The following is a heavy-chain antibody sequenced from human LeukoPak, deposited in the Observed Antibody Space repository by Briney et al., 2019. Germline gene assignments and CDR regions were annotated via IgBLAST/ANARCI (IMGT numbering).Heavy chain of an antibody. CDR2: IKSDGSST. Sequence: GGSLRLSCAASGFIFSNYWMHWVRQAPGKGPVWVSRIKSDGSSTDYADSVKGRFTISRDNGKSTLYMQMNSLRAEDTAVYYCAKPHFDYWGQGTLVTVSS. J-gene: IGHJ4*02. CDR3: AKPHFDY. CDR1: GFIFSNYW. V-gene: IGHV3-74*01.